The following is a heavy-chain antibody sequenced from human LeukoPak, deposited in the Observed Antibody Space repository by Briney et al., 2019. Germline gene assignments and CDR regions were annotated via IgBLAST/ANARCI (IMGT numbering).Heavy chain of an antibody. CDR2: IYHSGST. Sequence: LSETLSLTCTVSGGSISSGGYYWSWIRQPLGKGLEWIGYIYHSGSTYYNPSLKSRVTISVDRSKNQFSLKLSSVTAADTAVYYCARGQLDYYMDVWGKGTTVTVSS. J-gene: IGHJ6*03. CDR1: GGSISSGGYY. CDR3: ARGQLDYYMDV. D-gene: IGHD6-13*01. V-gene: IGHV4-30-2*01.